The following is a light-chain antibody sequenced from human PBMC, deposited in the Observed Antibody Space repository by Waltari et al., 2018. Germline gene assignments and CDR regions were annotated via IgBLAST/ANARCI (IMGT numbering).Light chain of an antibody. V-gene: IGLV2-14*01. J-gene: IGLJ2*01. CDR1: NSDVGSYNY. Sequence: QSALTQPASVSGSPAQSITISCTGTNSDVGSYNYVSWYQQHPGKAPKLMIYEVTNRPSWLFDRFSGAKCGNTASLTITELQAEEEADYYCSSYSGNDLVVFGGGTKLTV. CDR2: EVT. CDR3: SSYSGNDLVV.